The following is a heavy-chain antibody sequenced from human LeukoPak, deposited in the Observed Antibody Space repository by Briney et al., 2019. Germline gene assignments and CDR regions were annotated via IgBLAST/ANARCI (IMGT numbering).Heavy chain of an antibody. CDR2: ISSSSSTI. Sequence: PGGSLRLSCAASGFTFSSYSMNWVRQAPGKGLEWVSYISSSSSTIYYADSVKGRFTISRDNAKNSLYLQMNSLRAEDTAVYYCARDGDYSNYVSWFDPWGQGTLVTVSS. V-gene: IGHV3-48*04. J-gene: IGHJ5*02. CDR1: GFTFSSYS. CDR3: ARDGDYSNYVSWFDP. D-gene: IGHD4-11*01.